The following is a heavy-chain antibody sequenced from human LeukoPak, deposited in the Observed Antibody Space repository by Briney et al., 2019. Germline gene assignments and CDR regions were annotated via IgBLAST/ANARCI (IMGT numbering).Heavy chain of an antibody. Sequence: ASVKVSCKVSGYTLTELSMHWVRQAPGKGPEWMGGFGPEDGETIYAQKFQGRLTMTEDTSTDTAYMELSSLRSEDTAVYYCATRVPYFDWLTLQGEYFFDYWGQGTLVTVSS. CDR1: GYTLTELS. D-gene: IGHD3-9*01. CDR3: ATRVPYFDWLTLQGEYFFDY. J-gene: IGHJ4*02. CDR2: FGPEDGET. V-gene: IGHV1-24*01.